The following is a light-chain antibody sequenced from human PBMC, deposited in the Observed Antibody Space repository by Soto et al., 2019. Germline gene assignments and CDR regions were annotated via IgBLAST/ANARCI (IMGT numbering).Light chain of an antibody. CDR2: EGS. CDR1: SSDVGSYNL. V-gene: IGLV2-23*01. CDR3: CLYAGSSTYV. J-gene: IGLJ1*01. Sequence: QSALTQPASVSGSPGQSITISCTGTSSDVGSYNLVSWYQQHPGKAPKLMIYEGSKRPSGVSNRFSGSKSGNTASLTLSGVQPEDEADYYCCLYAGSSTYVFGTGTKLTVL.